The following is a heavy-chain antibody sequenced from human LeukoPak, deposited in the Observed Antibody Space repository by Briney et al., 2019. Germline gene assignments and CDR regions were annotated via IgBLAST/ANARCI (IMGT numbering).Heavy chain of an antibody. D-gene: IGHD6-13*01. CDR3: ARVMVSGAAGMDYFDY. V-gene: IGHV3-66*01. CDR2: IYSGGSA. Sequence: GGSLRLSCAASGFTVSSNYMSWVRQAPGKGLEWVSIIYSGGSAYYADSLKDRFTISRDNSENTVYLQINSLRVEDTAVYYCARVMVSGAAGMDYFDYWGQGTLVTVYS. J-gene: IGHJ4*02. CDR1: GFTVSSNY.